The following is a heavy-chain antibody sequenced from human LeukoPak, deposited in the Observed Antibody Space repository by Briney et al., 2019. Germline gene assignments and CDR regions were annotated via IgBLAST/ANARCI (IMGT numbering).Heavy chain of an antibody. CDR3: ARGSDAGTRECDY. Sequence: GGSLRLSCAASGFTFSSYEMNWVRQAPGKGLEWVSYISSSGSTIYYADSVKGRFTISRDNAKNSLYLQMNSLGAEDTAVYYCARGSDAGTRECDYWGQGTLVTVSS. V-gene: IGHV3-48*03. J-gene: IGHJ4*02. CDR1: GFTFSSYE. D-gene: IGHD6-13*01. CDR2: ISSSGSTI.